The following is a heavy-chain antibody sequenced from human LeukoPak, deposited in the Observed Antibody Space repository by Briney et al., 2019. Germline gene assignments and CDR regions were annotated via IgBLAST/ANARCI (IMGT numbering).Heavy chain of an antibody. D-gene: IGHD4-17*01. CDR2: ISYDGSNK. Sequence: GGSLRLSCAASGFTFSSYAMHWVRQAPGKGLEWVAVISYDGSNKYYADSVKGRFTISRDNSENTLYLQMNSLRAEDTAVYYCARDHGGDYDFDYWGQGTLVTVSS. CDR1: GFTFSSYA. CDR3: ARDHGGDYDFDY. J-gene: IGHJ4*02. V-gene: IGHV3-30-3*01.